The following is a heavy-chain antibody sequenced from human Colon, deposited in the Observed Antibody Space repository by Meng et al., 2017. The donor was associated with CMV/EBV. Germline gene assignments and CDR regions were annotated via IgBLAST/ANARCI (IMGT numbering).Heavy chain of an antibody. CDR2: IVYDGSNG. Sequence: GGSLRLSCAVSGFTLTIHEMHWVRQAPGKGLEWVAFIVYDGSNGYSVESVKGRFTISRDNSKNTLYLQMNNLRPEDTALYFCAKDSGVETYYLDYWGQGTLVTVSS. CDR3: AKDSGVETYYLDY. CDR1: GFTLTIHE. J-gene: IGHJ4*02. V-gene: IGHV3-30*02. D-gene: IGHD3-3*01.